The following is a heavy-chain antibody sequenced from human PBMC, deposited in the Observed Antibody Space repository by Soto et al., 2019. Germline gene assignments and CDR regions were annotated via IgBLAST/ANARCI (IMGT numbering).Heavy chain of an antibody. V-gene: IGHV4-39*01. Sequence: SETLSLTCTVSGGSISSSSYYWGWIRQPPGKGLEWIGSIYYSGSTYYNPSLKSRVTISVDTSKNQFSLKLSSVTAADTAVYYCARHRSDIVVVPAAMPDFYWFDPWGQGTLVTVSS. CDR1: GGSISSSSYY. CDR3: ARHRSDIVVVPAAMPDFYWFDP. D-gene: IGHD2-2*01. J-gene: IGHJ5*02. CDR2: IYYSGST.